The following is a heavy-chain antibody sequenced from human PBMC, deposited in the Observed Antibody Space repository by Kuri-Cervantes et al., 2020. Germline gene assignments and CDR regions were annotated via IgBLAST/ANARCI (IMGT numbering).Heavy chain of an antibody. CDR3: ARDPYHSGYDYPVDN. CDR1: GGSISSGDYY. V-gene: IGHV4-30-4*01. D-gene: IGHD5-12*01. CDR2: IYYSGST. J-gene: IGHJ4*02. Sequence: LRLSCTVSGGSISSGDYYWSWIRQPPGKGLEWIGYIYYSGSTYYNPSLKSRVTISVDTSKNQFSLNLSSVTAADTAVYYCARDPYHSGYDYPVDNWGQGTLVTVSS.